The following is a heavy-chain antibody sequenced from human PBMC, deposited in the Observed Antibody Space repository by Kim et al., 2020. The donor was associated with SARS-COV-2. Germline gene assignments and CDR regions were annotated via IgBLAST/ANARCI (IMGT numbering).Heavy chain of an antibody. CDR1: GFTFSSYS. CDR2: ITSSSSYI. Sequence: GGSLRLSCEASGFTFSSYSMNWVRQAPGKGLEWVSSITSSSSYIYYADSVKGRFTISRDNAKNSLYLQMNSLRVEDTAVYYCARDRKNIVVVPAANDYWG. D-gene: IGHD2-2*01. J-gene: IGHJ4*01. CDR3: ARDRKNIVVVPAANDY. V-gene: IGHV3-21*01.